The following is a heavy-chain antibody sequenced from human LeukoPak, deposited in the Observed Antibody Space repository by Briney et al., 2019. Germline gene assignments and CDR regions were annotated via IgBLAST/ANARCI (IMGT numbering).Heavy chain of an antibody. CDR3: ASQAYYYYGMDV. V-gene: IGHV3-53*01. CDR2: IYRGDTT. J-gene: IGHJ6*02. CDR1: GFTVSNNY. Sequence: GGSLRLSCAVSGFTVSNNYMTWVRQAPGKGLEWVSVIYRGDTTYYADSVKGRFTISRDDLKNTLYLQMNSLRADDTAVYYCASQAYYYYGMDVWGQGTTVTVSS.